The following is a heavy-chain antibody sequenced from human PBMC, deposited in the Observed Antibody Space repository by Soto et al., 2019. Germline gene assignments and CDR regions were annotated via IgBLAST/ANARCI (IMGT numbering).Heavy chain of an antibody. CDR3: LTIFGVFIPADY. CDR2: ISGSGGST. Sequence: EVQLLESGGGLVQPGGSLRLSCAASGFTFSSYAMSWVRQAPGKGLEWVSAISGSGGSTYYADSVKGRFTISRDNSKDTPYLQMNSLRAEDTVVYYWLTIFGVFIPADYWGQGTLVTVSS. V-gene: IGHV3-23*01. D-gene: IGHD3-3*01. CDR1: GFTFSSYA. J-gene: IGHJ4*02.